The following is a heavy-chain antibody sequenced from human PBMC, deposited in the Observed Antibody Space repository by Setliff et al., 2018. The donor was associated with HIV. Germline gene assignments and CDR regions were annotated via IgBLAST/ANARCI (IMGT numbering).Heavy chain of an antibody. V-gene: IGHV1-46*01. CDR1: GYSFTGHY. CDR2: INPSSGST. CDR3: ARDPAPSSSASYFQH. D-gene: IGHD6-6*01. Sequence: GASVKVSCKTSGYSFTGHYMHWVRQAPGQGLEWMGIINPSSGSTTYAQKFQGRVTMTRDTSTSTVYMELSSLRSEDTAVYYCARDPAPSSSASYFQHWGQGTPVTVSS. J-gene: IGHJ1*01.